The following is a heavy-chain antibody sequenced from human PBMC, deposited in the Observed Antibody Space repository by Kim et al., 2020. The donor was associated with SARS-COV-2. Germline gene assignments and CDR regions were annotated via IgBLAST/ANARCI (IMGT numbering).Heavy chain of an antibody. D-gene: IGHD2-15*01. J-gene: IGHJ6*02. V-gene: IGHV3-11*04. Sequence: KGRFTISRDNAKNSLYLQMNSLRAEDTAVYYCARDHDCSGGSCYYYGMDVWGQGTTVTVSS. CDR3: ARDHDCSGGSCYYYGMDV.